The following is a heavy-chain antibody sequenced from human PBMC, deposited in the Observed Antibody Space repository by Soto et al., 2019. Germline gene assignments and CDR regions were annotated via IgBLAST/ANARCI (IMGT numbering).Heavy chain of an antibody. CDR2: ISGSGGST. D-gene: IGHD5-12*01. Sequence: PGGSLRLSCAASGFTFSSYAMSWVRQAPGKGREWVSAISGSGGSTYYADSAKGRFTTSRDNSKNTLYLQMNSLRAEDTAVYYYAIDIVATIAGGDWFDPWGQGTLVTVSS. CDR3: AIDIVATIAGGDWFDP. V-gene: IGHV3-23*01. J-gene: IGHJ5*02. CDR1: GFTFSSYA.